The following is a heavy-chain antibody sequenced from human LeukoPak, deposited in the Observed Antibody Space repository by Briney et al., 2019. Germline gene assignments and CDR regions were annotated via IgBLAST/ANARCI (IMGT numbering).Heavy chain of an antibody. Sequence: KPSETLSLTCTVSGGSISSYYWSWIRQPPGKGLEWIGYIYYSGSTNYNPSLKSRVTISVDTSKNQFSLKLSSVTAADTAVYYCARDLGVSDAFDIWGQGTMVTVSS. CDR1: GGSISSYY. J-gene: IGHJ3*02. CDR2: IYYSGST. CDR3: ARDLGVSDAFDI. V-gene: IGHV4-59*01.